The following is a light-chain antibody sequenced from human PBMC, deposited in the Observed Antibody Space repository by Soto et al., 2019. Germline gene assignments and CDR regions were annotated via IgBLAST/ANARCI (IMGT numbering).Light chain of an antibody. V-gene: IGKV3-15*01. J-gene: IGKJ1*01. CDR2: GAS. Sequence: EIVLPQSQAPLSVSPGERATLSCMASQSVSSYLAWYQQKPGQAPRLLIYGASTRATGIPARFSGSGSGTEFTLTISSLQSEDFAVYYCQQYNNWPATFGQGTKVDIK. CDR3: QQYNNWPAT. CDR1: QSVSSY.